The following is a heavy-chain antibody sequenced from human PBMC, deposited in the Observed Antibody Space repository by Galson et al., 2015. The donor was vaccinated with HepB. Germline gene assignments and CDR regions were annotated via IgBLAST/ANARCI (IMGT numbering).Heavy chain of an antibody. CDR1: GFTFSSYG. CDR3: AKDAGYGMDV. Sequence: SLRLSCAASGFTFSSYGMHWVRQAPGKGLEWVAVISYDGSNKYYADSVKGRFTISRDNSKNTLYLQMNSLRAEDTAVYYCAKDAGYGMDVWGQGTTVTVSS. CDR2: ISYDGSNK. J-gene: IGHJ6*02. D-gene: IGHD3-10*01. V-gene: IGHV3-30*18.